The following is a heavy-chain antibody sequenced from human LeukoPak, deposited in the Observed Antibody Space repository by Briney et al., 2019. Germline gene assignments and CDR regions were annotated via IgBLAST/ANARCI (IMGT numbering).Heavy chain of an antibody. CDR2: INPNSGGT. J-gene: IGHJ5*02. CDR3: ARSGVVVVPAAITTNWFDP. V-gene: IGHV1-2*02. D-gene: IGHD2-2*02. Sequence: ASVKVSCKASGYTFTGYYMHWVRQAPGQGLEWMGWINPNSGGTNYAQKFQGRVIMTRDTSISTAYMELSRLRSDDTAVYYCARSGVVVVPAAITTNWFDPWGQGTLVTVSS. CDR1: GYTFTGYY.